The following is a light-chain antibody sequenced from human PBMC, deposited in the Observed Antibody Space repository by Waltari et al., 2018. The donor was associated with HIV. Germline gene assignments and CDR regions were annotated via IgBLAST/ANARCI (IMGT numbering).Light chain of an antibody. J-gene: IGLJ2*01. CDR1: ALAKKY. CDR3: YSTDSSGYHKV. Sequence: SYELTQPPSVSVSPGQAARITCSGDALAKKYAYWYQQKSGQAPVLVIYEDDKRPSEIPERFSASTSGTMATLTISGAQVEDEGDYYCYSTDSSGYHKVFGGGTKLTVL. CDR2: EDD. V-gene: IGLV3-10*01.